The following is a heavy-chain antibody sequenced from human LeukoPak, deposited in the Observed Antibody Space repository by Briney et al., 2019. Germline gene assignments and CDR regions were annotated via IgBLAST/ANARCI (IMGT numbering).Heavy chain of an antibody. V-gene: IGHV4-34*01. Sequence: PSDTLSLTCAVYGGSFSGYYWSWIRQPTRRGLEGSGDINHSGSTNYNPSLKSRVTISVDTSKNQFSLKLSSVTAADTAVYYCARGKVGAPYYYYYYYMDVWGKGTTVTVSS. D-gene: IGHD1-26*01. J-gene: IGHJ6*03. CDR3: ARGKVGAPYYYYYYYMDV. CDR2: INHSGST. CDR1: GGSFSGYY.